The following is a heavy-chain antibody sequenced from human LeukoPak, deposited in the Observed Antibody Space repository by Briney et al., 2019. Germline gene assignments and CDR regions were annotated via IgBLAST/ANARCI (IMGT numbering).Heavy chain of an antibody. Sequence: GGSLRVSCAASGFTFSSYGMHWVRQAPGKGLEWVAFIRYDGSNKYYADSVKGRFTISRDNSKNTLYLQMNSLRAEDTAVYYCAKETYSSGWYELDYWGQGTLVTVSS. CDR2: IRYDGSNK. J-gene: IGHJ4*02. D-gene: IGHD6-19*01. CDR3: AKETYSSGWYELDY. V-gene: IGHV3-30*02. CDR1: GFTFSSYG.